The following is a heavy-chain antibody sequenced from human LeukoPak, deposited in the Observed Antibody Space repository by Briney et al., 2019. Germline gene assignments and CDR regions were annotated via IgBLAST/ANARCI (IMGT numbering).Heavy chain of an antibody. V-gene: IGHV3-64D*06. D-gene: IGHD2-2*01. J-gene: IGHJ4*02. Sequence: GGSLRLSCSASGFIFSNYPMHWVRQAPGKGLEYVSAISSNGGGTYNADSVKGRFIISRDNSKNTPYLQMSGLRAEDTAVYYCVKERDAYYDFWGQGTLVTVSS. CDR2: ISSNGGGT. CDR1: GFIFSNYP. CDR3: VKERDAYYDF.